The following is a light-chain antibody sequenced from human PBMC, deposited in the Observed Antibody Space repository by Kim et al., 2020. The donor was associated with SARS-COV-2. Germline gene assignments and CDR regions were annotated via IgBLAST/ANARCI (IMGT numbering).Light chain of an antibody. CDR3: ASRDSSGNLWV. Sequence: SSELTQDPAVSVALGQTVRITCQGDTLRRYYVSWYQEKPGQAPVVVIYGKDNRPSGIPDRFSGSRSRNTASLIITGAQAQDEADYYCASRDSSGNLWVFGRGTQLTVL. CDR1: TLRRYY. CDR2: GKD. J-gene: IGLJ3*02. V-gene: IGLV3-19*01.